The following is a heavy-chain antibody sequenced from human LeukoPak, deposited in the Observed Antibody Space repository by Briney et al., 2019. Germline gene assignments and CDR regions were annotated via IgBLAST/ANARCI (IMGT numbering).Heavy chain of an antibody. CDR3: ARDPFTGHNDFDH. V-gene: IGHV1-2*02. Sequence: ASVKVSCKASGYTFTGYYIHWVRQAPGQGLEWVGWINPNNGGTNYAQKFQGRVTMTRDTSISTAYMDLSRLRSNDTAVYYCARDPFTGHNDFDHWGQGTLVTVSS. CDR1: GYTFTGYY. J-gene: IGHJ4*02. D-gene: IGHD2-8*02. CDR2: INPNNGGT.